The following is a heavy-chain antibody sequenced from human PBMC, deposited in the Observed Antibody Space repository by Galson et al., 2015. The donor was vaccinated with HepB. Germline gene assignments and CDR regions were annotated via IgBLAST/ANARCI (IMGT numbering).Heavy chain of an antibody. Sequence: SLRLSCAAYGFTFSSYAMHWVRQAPGKGLEWVAVIPYDGTNESYADSVKGRFTISRDNSKNTLYLQMSSPRPEDTAVYYCARATHSSGRYFQDWGQGSLVTASS. CDR2: IPYDGTNE. J-gene: IGHJ1*01. V-gene: IGHV3-30-3*01. CDR1: GFTFSSYA. D-gene: IGHD3-22*01. CDR3: ARATHSSGRYFQD.